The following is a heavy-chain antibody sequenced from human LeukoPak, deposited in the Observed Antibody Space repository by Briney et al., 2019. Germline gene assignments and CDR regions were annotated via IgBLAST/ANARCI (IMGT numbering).Heavy chain of an antibody. CDR2: ISGYNGKT. CDR3: ARDISVKNDYYDSSGYYFDY. CDR1: GYTFSNYG. J-gene: IGHJ4*02. D-gene: IGHD3-22*01. V-gene: IGHV1-18*01. Sequence: ASVKVSCKASGYTFSNYGISWVRQAPGQGPEWMGWISGYNGKTNYAQKFQGRVTMTTDTSTTTAYMELRSLRSDDTAVYYCARDISVKNDYYDSSGYYFDYWGQGTLVTVSS.